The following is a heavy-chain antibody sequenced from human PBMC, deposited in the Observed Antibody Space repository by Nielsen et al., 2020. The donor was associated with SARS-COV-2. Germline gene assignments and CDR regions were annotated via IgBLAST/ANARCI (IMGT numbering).Heavy chain of an antibody. D-gene: IGHD2-2*01. Sequence: SETLSLTCTVSGGSISSYYWSWIRQPPGKGLEWIGYIYYSGSTNYNPSLKSRVTISVDTSKNQFSLKLSSVTAADTAVYYCARWRAAMVDGMDVWGQGTTVTVSS. CDR1: GGSISSYY. V-gene: IGHV4-59*01. CDR3: ARWRAAMVDGMDV. J-gene: IGHJ6*02. CDR2: IYYSGST.